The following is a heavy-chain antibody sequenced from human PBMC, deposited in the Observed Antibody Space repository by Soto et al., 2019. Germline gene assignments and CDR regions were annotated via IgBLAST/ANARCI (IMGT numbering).Heavy chain of an antibody. V-gene: IGHV1-2*04. CDR3: AREYVDTAMVTYDAFDI. Sequence: GASVKVSCKASGYTFTGYYMHWVRQAPGQGLEWMGWINPNSGGTNYAQKFQGWVTMTRDTSISTAYMELSRLRSDDTAVYYCAREYVDTAMVTYDAFDIWGQGTMVTVSS. CDR1: GYTFTGYY. J-gene: IGHJ3*02. CDR2: INPNSGGT. D-gene: IGHD5-18*01.